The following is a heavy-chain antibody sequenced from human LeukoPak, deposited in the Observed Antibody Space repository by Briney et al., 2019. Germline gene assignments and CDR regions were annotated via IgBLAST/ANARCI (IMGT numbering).Heavy chain of an antibody. CDR3: AKAGLLWFGESWMDV. D-gene: IGHD3-10*01. CDR1: GFIFSNYW. V-gene: IGHV3-7*01. CDR2: IKEDGSES. J-gene: IGHJ6*02. Sequence: GRSLRLSCAASGFIFSNYWMSWVRQAPGKGLEWVANIKEDGSESHYVDSVKGRFTISRDNAKNSLYLQMNSLRAEDTAVYFCAKAGLLWFGESWMDVWGQGTTVTVSS.